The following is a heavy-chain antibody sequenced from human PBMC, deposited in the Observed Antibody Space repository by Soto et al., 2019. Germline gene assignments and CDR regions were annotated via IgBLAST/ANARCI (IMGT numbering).Heavy chain of an antibody. CDR2: IYYSVST. V-gene: IGHV4-31*03. Sequence: TLSLTCTVSGGSISSGGYYWSWIRQHPGKGLEWIGYIYYSVSTYYNPSLKSRVTISVDTSKNQFSLKLSSVTAADTAVYYCARTPYYDILTGYCDYWGQGTLVTGSS. CDR1: GGSISSGGYY. D-gene: IGHD3-9*01. CDR3: ARTPYYDILTGYCDY. J-gene: IGHJ4*02.